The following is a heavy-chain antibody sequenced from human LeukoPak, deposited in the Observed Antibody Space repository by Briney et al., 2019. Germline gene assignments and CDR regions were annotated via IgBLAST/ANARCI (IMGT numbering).Heavy chain of an antibody. CDR3: ATQXXGNPAY. Sequence: GGSLRLSCAASGLTFSSHWMHWVRQAPGKGLVWVSRITNDGSSTTYADSVKGRFTISRDNAKNMLYLQVNSRRAEDTAVYYXATQXXGNPAYWGQGTLVTVSS. D-gene: IGHD1-14*01. J-gene: IGHJ4*02. CDR1: GLTFSSHW. CDR2: ITNDGSST. V-gene: IGHV3-74*01.